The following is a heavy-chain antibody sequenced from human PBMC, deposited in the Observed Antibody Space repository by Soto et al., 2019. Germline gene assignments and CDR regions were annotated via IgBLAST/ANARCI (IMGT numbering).Heavy chain of an antibody. V-gene: IGHV3-7*05. D-gene: IGHD3-10*01. CDR1: GFTFNTSW. J-gene: IGHJ4*02. CDR3: VSWAGSSY. CDR2: MNQHGSET. Sequence: PASGFTFNTSWMSWVRRAPGKGLEWVAHMNQHGSETYYVDSVKGRFTISGDDAKNSLYLQMNSMGAEDTAVYYCVSWAGSSYWGQGTLVTVSS.